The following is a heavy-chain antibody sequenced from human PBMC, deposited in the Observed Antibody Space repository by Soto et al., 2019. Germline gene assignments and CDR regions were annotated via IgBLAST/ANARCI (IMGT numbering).Heavy chain of an antibody. CDR2: ISAHNGNT. V-gene: IGHV1-18*01. CDR3: ARGRYGDY. D-gene: IGHD1-1*01. J-gene: IGHJ4*02. CDR1: GYTFTSYG. Sequence: QVNLVQSGAEVKKPGASVKVSCKASGYTFTSYGITWVRQAPGQGLEWMGWISAHNGNTDYAQKLQGRVIVTRDTSTSTAYMELRGLRSDDTAVYYCARGRYGDYWGQGALVTVSS.